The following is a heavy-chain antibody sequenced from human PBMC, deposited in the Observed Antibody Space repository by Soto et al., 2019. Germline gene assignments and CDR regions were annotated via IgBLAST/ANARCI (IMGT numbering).Heavy chain of an antibody. CDR1: GFTFSSYG. CDR2: IWYDGSNK. V-gene: IGHV3-33*01. Sequence: QVQLVESGGGVVQPGRSLRLSCAASGFTFSSYGMHWVRQAPGKGLEWVAVIWYDGSNKYYADSVKGRFTISRDNSKNRLCLQMNSLRAEDTAVYYCARGRIAAARKLNYFDYWGQGTLVTVSS. CDR3: ARGRIAAARKLNYFDY. J-gene: IGHJ4*02. D-gene: IGHD6-13*01.